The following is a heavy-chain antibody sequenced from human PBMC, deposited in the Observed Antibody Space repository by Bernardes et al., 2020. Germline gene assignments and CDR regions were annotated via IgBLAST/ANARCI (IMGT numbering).Heavy chain of an antibody. J-gene: IGHJ5*02. D-gene: IGHD3-10*01. CDR2: TYYRSKWYN. CDR3: ASSDVGSGWFLH. CDR1: GDSVSSNRAA. Sequence: SHTLSLTCAISGDSVSSNRAAWNWIRQSPSRGLEWLGRTYYRSKWYNDYAVSVKSRITINPDTSKNQFSLQLNSVTPEDTAVYYCASSDVGSGWFLHWGQGTLVTVSS. V-gene: IGHV6-1*01.